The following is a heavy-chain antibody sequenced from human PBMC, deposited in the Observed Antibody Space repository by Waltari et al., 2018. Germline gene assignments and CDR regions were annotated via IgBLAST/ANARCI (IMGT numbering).Heavy chain of an antibody. J-gene: IGHJ4*02. Sequence: QVQLQESGPGLVKPSQTLSLTCTVSGGSISSGSYYWRWIRQPAGKGLEWIGYIYTSGSTNYNPSLKSRVTISVDTSKNQFSLKLSSVTAADTAVYYCAREGKRIAAAATSLYYFDYWGQGTLVTVSS. D-gene: IGHD6-13*01. CDR3: AREGKRIAAAATSLYYFDY. CDR1: GGSISSGSYY. CDR2: IYTSGST. V-gene: IGHV4-61*09.